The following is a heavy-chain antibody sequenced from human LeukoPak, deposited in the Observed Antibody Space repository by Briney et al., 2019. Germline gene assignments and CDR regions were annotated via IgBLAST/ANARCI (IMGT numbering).Heavy chain of an antibody. D-gene: IGHD2-8*01. Sequence: ASVTVSCKASGYTFTSYDINWVRQATGQGLEWMGWMNPNSGDTGYAQKFQGRVTMTRNTSISTAYMELSSLRSEDTAVYYCGRGPLMVDAIGWGQGTLVTVSS. V-gene: IGHV1-8*01. CDR3: GRGPLMVDAIG. CDR1: GYTFTSYD. CDR2: MNPNSGDT. J-gene: IGHJ4*02.